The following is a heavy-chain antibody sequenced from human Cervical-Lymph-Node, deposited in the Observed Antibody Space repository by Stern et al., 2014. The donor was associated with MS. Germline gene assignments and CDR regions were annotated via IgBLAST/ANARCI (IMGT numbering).Heavy chain of an antibody. Sequence: QLQLQDSGPRLVKPSETLSLTCNVSPYSISSGYYWAWIRQSPGKGLEWIGTTHRSGSTYYNPSLKSRVTISADTSKNQFFLMLTSVAAADTAVYYCARWGYGDYEADYWGQGTLVTVSS. CDR3: ARWGYGDYEADY. D-gene: IGHD4-17*01. CDR1: PYSISSGYY. CDR2: THRSGST. V-gene: IGHV4-38-2*02. J-gene: IGHJ4*02.